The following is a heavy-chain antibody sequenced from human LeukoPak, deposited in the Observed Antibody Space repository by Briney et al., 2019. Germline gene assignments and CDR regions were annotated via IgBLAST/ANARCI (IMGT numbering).Heavy chain of an antibody. D-gene: IGHD3-9*01. J-gene: IGHJ6*03. CDR1: GYTFTSYA. Sequence: ASVKVSCKASGYTFTSYAMNWVRQAPGQGLEWMGWINTNTGNPTYAQGFTGRFVFSLDTSVSTAYLQISSLKAEDTAVYYCARDKGTRRPYYDILTGYPYYYYYYMDVWGKGTTVTVSS. CDR3: ARDKGTRRPYYDILTGYPYYYYYYMDV. V-gene: IGHV7-4-1*02. CDR2: INTNTGNP.